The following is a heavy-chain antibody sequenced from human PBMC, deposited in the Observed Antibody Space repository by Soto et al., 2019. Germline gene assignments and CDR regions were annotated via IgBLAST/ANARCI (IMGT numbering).Heavy chain of an antibody. CDR2: ISGSGGST. Sequence: EVQLLESGGGLVQPGGSLRLSCAASGFTFSSYAMSWVRQAPGKGLEWVSAISGSGGSTYYADSVKGRFTISRDNSKNPLYLQMNSLRAEDTAVYYCAKGRAARPPLGWHYFDYWGQGTLVTVSS. CDR1: GFTFSSYA. CDR3: AKGRAARPPLGWHYFDY. D-gene: IGHD6-6*01. J-gene: IGHJ4*02. V-gene: IGHV3-23*01.